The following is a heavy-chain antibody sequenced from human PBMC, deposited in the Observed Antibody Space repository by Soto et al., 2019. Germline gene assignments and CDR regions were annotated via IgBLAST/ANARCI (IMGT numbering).Heavy chain of an antibody. CDR3: ARGREGDY. V-gene: IGHV1-18*01. J-gene: IGHJ4*02. CDR1: GYIFTTYG. CDR2: ISAHNGNT. D-gene: IGHD1-26*01. Sequence: QVHLVQSGAEVKKPGASVKVSCKGSGYIFTTYGITWVRQAPGQGLEWMGWISAHNGNTNYAQKLQGRVTVTRDTSTSTAYMELRNLRSDDTAVDYCARGREGDYWGQGALVTVSS.